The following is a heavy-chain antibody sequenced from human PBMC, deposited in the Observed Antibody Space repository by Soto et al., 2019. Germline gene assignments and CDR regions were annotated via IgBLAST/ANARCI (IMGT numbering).Heavy chain of an antibody. CDR1: GFTFSSYG. Sequence: GGSLRLSCAASGFTFSSYGMHWVRQAPGKGLEWVAVISYDGSNKYYADSVKGRFTISRDNSKNTLYLQMNSLRAEDTAVYYCAKAINGANYGMDVWGQGTTVTVSS. CDR3: AKAINGANYGMDV. J-gene: IGHJ6*02. V-gene: IGHV3-30*18. CDR2: ISYDGSNK.